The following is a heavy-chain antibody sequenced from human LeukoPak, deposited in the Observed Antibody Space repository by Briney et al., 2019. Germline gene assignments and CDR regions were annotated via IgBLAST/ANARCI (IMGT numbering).Heavy chain of an antibody. J-gene: IGHJ4*02. D-gene: IGHD3-10*01. V-gene: IGHV4-4*07. CDR2: IYTSGNT. CDR1: GGSISSYY. Sequence: PSETLSLTCTVSGGSISSYYWSWIRQPPGKGLEWIGRIYTSGNTNYDPSLKSRVTMSVDTSKNQFSLKLSSVTAADTAVYYCARAPFTRGSGSYYYYFDYWGQGTLVTVSS. CDR3: ARAPFTRGSGSYYYYFDY.